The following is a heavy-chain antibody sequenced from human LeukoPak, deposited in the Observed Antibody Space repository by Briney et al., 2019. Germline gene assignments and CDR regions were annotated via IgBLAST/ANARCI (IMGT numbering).Heavy chain of an antibody. CDR3: ARRTGWTHNWFDP. D-gene: IGHD6-19*01. CDR1: GRTFSSYA. Sequence: GSSVKVSCKASGRTFSSYAISWVRQAPGQGLEWMGGIIPIFGTANYAQKFQGRVTITADESTSTVYMELSSLRSEDTAVYYCARRTGWTHNWFDPWGQGTLVTVSS. J-gene: IGHJ5*02. V-gene: IGHV1-69*01. CDR2: IIPIFGTA.